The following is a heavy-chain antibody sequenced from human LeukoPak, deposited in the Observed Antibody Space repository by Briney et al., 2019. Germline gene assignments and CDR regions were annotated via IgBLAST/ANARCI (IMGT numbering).Heavy chain of an antibody. J-gene: IGHJ5*02. CDR2: INRNNGGT. D-gene: IGHD2-2*01. CDR3: ASRYCSSTSCWGWFDP. V-gene: IGHV1-2*02. Sequence: ASVKVSCKASGYTFTDYYIHWVRQAPGQGLEWMGWINRNNGGTKYAQKFQNRVTMTRDTSISTAYMELSSLRSEDTAVYYCASRYCSSTSCWGWFDPWGQGTLVTVSS. CDR1: GYTFTDYY.